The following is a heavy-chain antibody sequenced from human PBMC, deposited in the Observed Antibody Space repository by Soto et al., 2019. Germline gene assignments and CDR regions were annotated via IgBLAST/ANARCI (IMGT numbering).Heavy chain of an antibody. CDR2: IYWDADK. CDR3: AHSDGGSSWYEASWFDP. V-gene: IGHV2-5*02. J-gene: IGHJ5*02. CDR1: GFSLSTSGVG. Sequence: QITLKESGPTLVKPTQTLTLTCTFSGFSLSTSGVGVGWIRQPPGKALEWLALIYWDADKRYSPSLKSRLTITKTIAANQXVLTMTNMDPVDTATYHCAHSDGGSSWYEASWFDPWGQGTPVTVSS. D-gene: IGHD6-13*01.